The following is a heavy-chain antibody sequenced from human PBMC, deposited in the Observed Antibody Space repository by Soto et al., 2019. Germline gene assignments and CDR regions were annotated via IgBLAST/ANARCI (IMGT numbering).Heavy chain of an antibody. V-gene: IGHV3-21*01. Sequence: GGSLRLSCAASGFTFSSQSMSWVRQAPWKGLEWVSSISGGSIYIYYADSVKGRFTISRDNAKNSLYLQMNSLGAEDTAVYYCARDTTMVKGKWFDPWGQGTLVTVSS. J-gene: IGHJ5*02. CDR3: ARDTTMVKGKWFDP. D-gene: IGHD5-18*01. CDR1: GFTFSSQS. CDR2: ISGGSIYI.